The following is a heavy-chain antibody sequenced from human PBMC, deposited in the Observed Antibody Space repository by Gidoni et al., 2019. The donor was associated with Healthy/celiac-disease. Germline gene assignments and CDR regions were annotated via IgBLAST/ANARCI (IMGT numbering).Heavy chain of an antibody. J-gene: IGHJ6*02. CDR1: GGSFSGYY. Sequence: QVQLQQWGAGLLKPSETLSLTCAVYGGSFSGYYWSWIRQPPGKGLEWIGEINHSGSTNYNPSLKSRVTISVDTSKNQFSLKLSSVTAADTAVYYCARYIVVVPAAPPVDYGMDVWGQGTTVTVSS. V-gene: IGHV4-34*01. CDR3: ARYIVVVPAAPPVDYGMDV. CDR2: INHSGST. D-gene: IGHD2-2*01.